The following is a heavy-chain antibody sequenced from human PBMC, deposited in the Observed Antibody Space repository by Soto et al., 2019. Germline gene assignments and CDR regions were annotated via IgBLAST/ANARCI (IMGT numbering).Heavy chain of an antibody. CDR3: ARVGNGNSVGN. CDR2: ISSSSTSI. J-gene: IGHJ4*02. CDR1: GFNFTSYS. Sequence: EEQMVESGGGLAQPGGSLRLSCVASGFNFTSYSMDWVRQAPGKGLEWISYISSSSTSIYYADSVRGRFTISRDNARNSLYLQMSSRSDEDTAVYYCARVGNGNSVGNWGQGTPVTVSS. D-gene: IGHD1-7*01. V-gene: IGHV3-48*02.